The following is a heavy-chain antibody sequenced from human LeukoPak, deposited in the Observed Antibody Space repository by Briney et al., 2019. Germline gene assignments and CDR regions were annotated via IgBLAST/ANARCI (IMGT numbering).Heavy chain of an antibody. CDR1: GFTVSSNY. D-gene: IGHD3-10*01. Sequence: GGSLRLSCAASGFTVSSNYMSWVRQAPGKGLEWVSVIYSGGGTYYADSVKGRFTISRDNSKNTLYLQMNSLRAEDTAVYYCARVSGYYGSGIDYWGQGTLVTVSS. CDR2: IYSGGGT. J-gene: IGHJ4*02. CDR3: ARVSGYYGSGIDY. V-gene: IGHV3-53*01.